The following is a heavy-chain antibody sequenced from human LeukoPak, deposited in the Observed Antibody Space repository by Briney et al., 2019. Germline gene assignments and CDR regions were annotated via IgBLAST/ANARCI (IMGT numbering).Heavy chain of an antibody. V-gene: IGHV3-21*01. D-gene: IGHD4-17*01. CDR3: ARFYGDYGSGY. Sequence: GGSLRLSCAASGFTFSSYSMNWVRQAPGKGLEWVSSISSSSSYIYYADSVKGRFTISRDSAKNSLYLQMNSLRAEDTAVYYCARFYGDYGSGYWGQGTLVTVSS. CDR2: ISSSSSYI. CDR1: GFTFSSYS. J-gene: IGHJ4*02.